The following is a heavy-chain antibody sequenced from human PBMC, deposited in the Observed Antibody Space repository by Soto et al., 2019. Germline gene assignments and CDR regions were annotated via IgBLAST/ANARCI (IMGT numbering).Heavy chain of an antibody. CDR1: GFTFSSYA. J-gene: IGHJ4*02. Sequence: EVQLLESGGGLVQPGGSLRLSCAASGFTFSSYAMSWVRQAPGKGLEWVSAISGSGGSTYYADSVKGRYTISRDNSKSTLYLQMNSLRAEDTAVYYCAKAQQQHKTSFDYWGQGTLVTVSS. CDR3: AKAQQQHKTSFDY. CDR2: ISGSGGST. D-gene: IGHD6-13*01. V-gene: IGHV3-23*01.